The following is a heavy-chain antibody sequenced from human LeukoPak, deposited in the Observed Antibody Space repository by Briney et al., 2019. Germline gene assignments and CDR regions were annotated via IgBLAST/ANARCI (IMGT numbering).Heavy chain of an antibody. V-gene: IGHV4-59*08. Sequence: KPSETLSLTCTVSGGSISSYYWSWIRQPPGKGLEWIGYIYYSGRTNYNPSLKSRVTISVDTSKNQFSLKLSSVTAADTAVYYCARHFDYYDSSGYDYWGQGTLVTVSS. J-gene: IGHJ4*02. CDR1: GGSISSYY. CDR3: ARHFDYYDSSGYDY. D-gene: IGHD3-22*01. CDR2: IYYSGRT.